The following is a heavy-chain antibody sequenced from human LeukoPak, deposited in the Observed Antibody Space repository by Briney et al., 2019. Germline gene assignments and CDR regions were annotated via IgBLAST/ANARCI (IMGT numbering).Heavy chain of an antibody. J-gene: IGHJ4*02. Sequence: GGSLRLSCAASGFTFSSYAMSWVRQAPGKGLEWVSAISGSGGSTYYADSVKGRFTISRDNSKNTLYLQMNSLRAEDTAVYYCAKARGFVVVPAAKDYWGQGTLVTVSS. V-gene: IGHV3-23*01. CDR1: GFTFSSYA. D-gene: IGHD2-2*01. CDR3: AKARGFVVVPAAKDY. CDR2: ISGSGGST.